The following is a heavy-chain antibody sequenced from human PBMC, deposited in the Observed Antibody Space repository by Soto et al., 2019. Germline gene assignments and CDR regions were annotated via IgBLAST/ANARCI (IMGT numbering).Heavy chain of an antibody. CDR3: ARGGGRTGYLPDY. V-gene: IGHV3-48*02. CDR1: GFAFSTYG. CDR2: SSRTSSTI. J-gene: IGHJ4*02. D-gene: IGHD3-9*01. Sequence: EVQLVESGGGLVQPGGSLRLSCAASGFAFSTYGMNWVRQAPGKGLEWVSYSSRTSSTIYYADSVKGRVTISRDNAKNSLFLQKNSLRDEDTAVYYCARGGGRTGYLPDYWGQGTLVTVSS.